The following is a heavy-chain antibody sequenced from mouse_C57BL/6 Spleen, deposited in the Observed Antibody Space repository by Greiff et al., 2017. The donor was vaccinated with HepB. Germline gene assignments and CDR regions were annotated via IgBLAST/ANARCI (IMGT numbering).Heavy chain of an antibody. CDR2: ISNGGGST. CDR3: ARQRGNYGYFDV. V-gene: IGHV5-12*01. Sequence: DVMLVESGGGLVQPGGSLKLSCAASGFTFSDYYMYWVRQTPEKRLEWVAYISNGGGSTYYPDTVKGRFTISRDNAKNTLYLQMSRLKSEDTAMYYCARQRGNYGYFDVWGTGTTVTVSS. D-gene: IGHD2-1*01. J-gene: IGHJ1*03. CDR1: GFTFSDYY.